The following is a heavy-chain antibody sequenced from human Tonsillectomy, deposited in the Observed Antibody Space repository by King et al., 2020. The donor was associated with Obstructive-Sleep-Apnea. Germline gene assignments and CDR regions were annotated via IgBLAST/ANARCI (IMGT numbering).Heavy chain of an antibody. J-gene: IGHJ3*02. CDR3: AKHLPYCSGGSCRPDAFDI. CDR1: GFTFSSYD. CDR2: MRYDGSNK. Sequence: VQLVESGGGVVQPGGSLRLSCAASGFTFSSYDMHWVRQAPGKGLEWVAVMRYDGSNKYYTDSVKGRFTVSRDISKNTLCLQMNSLRPVDTAVYYCAKHLPYCSGGSCRPDAFDIWGQGTMVTVSS. D-gene: IGHD2-15*01. V-gene: IGHV3-30*02.